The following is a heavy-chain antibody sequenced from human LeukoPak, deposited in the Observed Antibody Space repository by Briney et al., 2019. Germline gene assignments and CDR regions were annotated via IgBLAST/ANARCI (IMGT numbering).Heavy chain of an antibody. Sequence: GASVKVSCKASGGTFSSYAISWVRQAPGQGLEWTGGIIPIFGTANYAQKFQGRVTITTDESTSTAYMELSSLRSEDTAVYYCALASLGRLDYYYYYMVVWGKGTTVTVSS. CDR3: ALASLGRLDYYYYYMVV. J-gene: IGHJ6*03. CDR2: IIPIFGTA. V-gene: IGHV1-69*05. CDR1: GGTFSSYA.